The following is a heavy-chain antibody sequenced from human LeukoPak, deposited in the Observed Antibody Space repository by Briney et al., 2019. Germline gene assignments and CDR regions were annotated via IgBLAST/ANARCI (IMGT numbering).Heavy chain of an antibody. CDR2: IYSGGST. Sequence: GGSLRLSCAASGFTVSSNYMSWVRQAPGKGLEWVSVIYSGGSTYYADSVKGRFTISRDNSKNTLYLQMNSLRAEDTAVYYCAKGTLQAGYSSGWSHLDYWGQGTLVTVSS. CDR1: GFTVSSNY. CDR3: AKGTLQAGYSSGWSHLDY. J-gene: IGHJ4*02. V-gene: IGHV3-53*01. D-gene: IGHD6-19*01.